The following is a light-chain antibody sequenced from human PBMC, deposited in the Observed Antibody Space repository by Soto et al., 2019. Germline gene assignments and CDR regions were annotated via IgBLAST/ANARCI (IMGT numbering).Light chain of an antibody. V-gene: IGLV2-14*01. CDR2: EVS. J-gene: IGLJ1*01. CDR1: SRDVGGYNY. CDR3: SSNTTTSTYV. Sequence: QSALTPAASVSGSPGQSINIACTGSSRDVGGYNYVSWYQQHPGKATKPSIYEVSNRPSVVSNRFSGSKSGNTASLTTSGLQAEDVADYYCSSNTTTSTYVFGKGTKVTVL.